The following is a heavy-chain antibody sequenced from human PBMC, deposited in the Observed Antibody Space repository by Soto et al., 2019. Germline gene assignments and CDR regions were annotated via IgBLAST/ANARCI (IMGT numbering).Heavy chain of an antibody. CDR3: AIDRGYDCPGSYCYALSGMDV. CDR2: INPSSGGT. V-gene: IGHV1-2*02. CDR1: GYTFIDYY. D-gene: IGHD2-8*02. J-gene: IGHJ6*02. Sequence: QVQLVQSGAEVKKPGASVKVSCTASGYTFIDYYMHWVRQAPGQGLEWMGWINPSSGGTHYAQKFQGRVAMTRDTCISTADMELSRLKSDDTAMYYCAIDRGYDCPGSYCYALSGMDVWCQWTRVTVSS.